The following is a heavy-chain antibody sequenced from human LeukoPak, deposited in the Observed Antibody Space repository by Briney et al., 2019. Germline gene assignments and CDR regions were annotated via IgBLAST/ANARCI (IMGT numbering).Heavy chain of an antibody. D-gene: IGHD1-14*01. CDR3: ARAGGMDDH. J-gene: IGHJ4*02. CDR1: GGSISSGDYF. CDR2: IYYSGST. Sequence: SETLSLTCTVSGGSISSGDYFWSWIRQPPGKGLEWIGYIYYSGSTYCNPSLKSRVTISVDTSKNQFSLKLSSVTAADTAVYYCARAGGMDDHWGQGTLVTVSS. V-gene: IGHV4-30-4*01.